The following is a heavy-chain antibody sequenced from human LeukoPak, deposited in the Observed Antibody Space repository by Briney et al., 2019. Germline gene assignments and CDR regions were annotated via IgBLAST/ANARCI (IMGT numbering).Heavy chain of an antibody. J-gene: IGHJ4*02. Sequence: PGGSLRLSCTVSGFTVSSNSMSWVRQAPGKGLEWVSFIYSDNTHYSDSVKGRFTISRDNSKNTLYLQMNSLRAEDTAVYYCARGRDSSSSYPGYWGQGTLVTVSS. CDR3: ARGRDSSSSYPGY. V-gene: IGHV3-53*01. D-gene: IGHD6-6*01. CDR2: IYSDNT. CDR1: GFTVSSNS.